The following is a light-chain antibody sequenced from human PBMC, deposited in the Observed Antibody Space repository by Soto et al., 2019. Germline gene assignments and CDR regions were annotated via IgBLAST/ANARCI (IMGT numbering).Light chain of an antibody. CDR3: QQYNSSPIT. Sequence: IQMTQSPSTLSASVGDRVTITCRASQSISPWLAWYQQKPGKAPKLLIYKASSLESGVPSRFSGSGSGTEFALTISGLQPDDFAPYYCQQYNSSPITFGQGTRLEIK. J-gene: IGKJ5*01. CDR2: KAS. V-gene: IGKV1-5*03. CDR1: QSISPW.